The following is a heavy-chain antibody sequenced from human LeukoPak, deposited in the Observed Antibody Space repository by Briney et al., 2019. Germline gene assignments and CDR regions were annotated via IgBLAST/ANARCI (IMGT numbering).Heavy chain of an antibody. CDR3: ARDRIQEWLPPGRCDY. J-gene: IGHJ4*02. CDR2: ISYDGSNK. D-gene: IGHD5-12*01. Sequence: PGRSLRLSCAASGFTFSSYAMHWVRQAPGKGLEWVAVISYDGSNKYYADSVEGRFTISRDNSKNTLYLQMNSLRAEDTAVYYCARDRIQEWLPPGRCDYWGQGTLVTVSS. V-gene: IGHV3-30*04. CDR1: GFTFSSYA.